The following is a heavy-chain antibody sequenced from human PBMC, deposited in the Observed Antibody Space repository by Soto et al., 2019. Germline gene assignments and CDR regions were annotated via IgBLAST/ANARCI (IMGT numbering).Heavy chain of an antibody. CDR1: GLTVSRTQ. V-gene: IGHV3-53*02. D-gene: IGHD6-6*01. Sequence: VELVETGGGLIQPGGSLRLSCAVSGLTVSRTQMSWVRQAPGQGLQWVSVIYSAGSTYYANAMKGRFTISRDISENKIFLELNRLTVDYTAVYYCARAREPEYSSSIFFDYWGRGTVVTVSS. J-gene: IGHJ4*01. CDR2: IYSAGST. CDR3: ARAREPEYSSSIFFDY.